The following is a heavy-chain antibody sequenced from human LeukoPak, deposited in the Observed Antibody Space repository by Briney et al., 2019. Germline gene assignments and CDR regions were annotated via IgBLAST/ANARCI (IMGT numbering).Heavy chain of an antibody. D-gene: IGHD6-19*01. Sequence: GGSLRLSCAASGFTFSSYAVSWVRQAPGKGLEWVSAISGSGGSTYYADSVKGRFTISRDNSKSTLYLQMNSLRAEDTAVYYCATAIGPYSSGWHGDYWGQGTLVTVSS. CDR3: ATAIGPYSSGWHGDY. V-gene: IGHV3-23*01. J-gene: IGHJ4*02. CDR1: GFTFSSYA. CDR2: ISGSGGST.